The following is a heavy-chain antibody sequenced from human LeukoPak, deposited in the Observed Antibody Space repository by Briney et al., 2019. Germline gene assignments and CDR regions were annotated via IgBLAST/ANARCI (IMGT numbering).Heavy chain of an antibody. CDR1: GFTFSSYW. V-gene: IGHV3-7*01. CDR2: IKQDGSEK. CDR3: ARAHDTGSLYYYYYGMDV. Sequence: GGSLRLSCAASGFTFSSYWMSWVRQAPGKGLEWVANIKQDGSEKYYVDSVKGRFTISRDNAKNSLYLQMNSLRAEDTAVYYCARAHDTGSLYYYYYGMDVWGQGTTVTVSS. D-gene: IGHD2-8*02. J-gene: IGHJ6*02.